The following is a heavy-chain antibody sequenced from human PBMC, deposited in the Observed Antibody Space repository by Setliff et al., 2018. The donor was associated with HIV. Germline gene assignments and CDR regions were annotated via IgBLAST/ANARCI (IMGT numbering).Heavy chain of an antibody. D-gene: IGHD3-16*01. CDR1: GGSISNSDFY. CDR2: VTHSGAT. Sequence: PSETLSLTCTVSGGSISNSDFYWTFIRQSPGKGLEWIGEVTHSGATTYDPSLKSRITISMDTSKNQFSLKLHSVTAADTAIYHCAKGGASSHWLGPWGQGTLVTVSS. J-gene: IGHJ5*02. V-gene: IGHV4-61*08. CDR3: AKGGASSHWLGP.